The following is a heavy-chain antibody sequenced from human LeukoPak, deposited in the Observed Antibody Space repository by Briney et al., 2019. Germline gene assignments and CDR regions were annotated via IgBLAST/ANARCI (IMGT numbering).Heavy chain of an antibody. CDR1: GFTFSSFE. CDR3: ARVPYSSGWYNFDY. J-gene: IGHJ4*02. Sequence: GGSLRLSCAASGFTFSSFEMNWVRQAPGKGRGWVSYISGSGSPIYYADSVKGRFTISRDNAKNSLYLQMSSLRVEDTAVYYCARVPYSSGWYNFDYWGQGTLVTVSS. D-gene: IGHD6-19*01. V-gene: IGHV3-48*03. CDR2: ISGSGSPI.